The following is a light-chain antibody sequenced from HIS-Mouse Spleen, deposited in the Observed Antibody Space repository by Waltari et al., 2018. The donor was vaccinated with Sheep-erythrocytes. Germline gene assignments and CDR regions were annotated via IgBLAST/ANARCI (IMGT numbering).Light chain of an antibody. CDR2: EDN. CDR1: SGSIASNY. CDR3: QSYDSSNHAV. Sequence: NFMLTQPHSVSESPGKTVTISCTRSSGSIASNYVQWYQQRPGSAPTTVIYEDNQRPHGVPDRFSGSIDSYSNSASLTISGLKTEDEADYYCQSYDSSNHAVFGGGTQLTAL. V-gene: IGLV6-57*04. J-gene: IGLJ7*02.